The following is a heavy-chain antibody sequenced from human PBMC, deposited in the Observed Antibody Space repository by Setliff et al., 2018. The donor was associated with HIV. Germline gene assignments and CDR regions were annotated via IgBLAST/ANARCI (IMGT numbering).Heavy chain of an antibody. D-gene: IGHD3-9*01. CDR1: GWTFTYRY. CDR2: ITPYNGNT. CDR3: VRSPLTGNGEAFDT. V-gene: IGHV1-45*02. Sequence: GASVKVSCKASGWTFTYRYPHWVRQAPGQAPEWMGWITPYNGNTKYARKFQDRLIITRDSSINPVSMELRSLRSEDTAMYFCVRSPLTGNGEAFDTWGQGTMVTVSS. J-gene: IGHJ3*02.